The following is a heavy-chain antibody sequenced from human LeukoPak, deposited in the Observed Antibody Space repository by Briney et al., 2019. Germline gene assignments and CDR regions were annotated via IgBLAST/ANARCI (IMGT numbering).Heavy chain of an antibody. CDR1: GGSIGRGGYY. V-gene: IGHV4-61*02. Sequence: PSETLSLTCTVSGGSIGRGGYYWNWIRQPAGRALEWIGGIYPSGNTKYNPSLKSRVSISVDTSKNQVSLELNSVTATDTAVYYCAREGPDTVVGGADHYHYGLDVWGQGTTVTVSS. CDR3: AREGPDTVVGGADHYHYGLDV. J-gene: IGHJ6*02. D-gene: IGHD1-26*01. CDR2: IYPSGNT.